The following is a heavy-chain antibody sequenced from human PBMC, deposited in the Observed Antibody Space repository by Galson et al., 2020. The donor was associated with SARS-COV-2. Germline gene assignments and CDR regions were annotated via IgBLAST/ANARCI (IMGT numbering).Heavy chain of an antibody. CDR3: ARVPYYAPYYYYGMDV. D-gene: IGHD2-2*01. Sequence: GGSLRLSCAASGFTFSSYWMSWVRQAPGKGLEWVANIKQDGSEKYYVDSVKGRFTISRDNAKNSLYLQMNSLRAEDTAVYYCARVPYYAPYYYYGMDVWGQGTTVTVSS. J-gene: IGHJ6*02. CDR1: GFTFSSYW. V-gene: IGHV3-7*05. CDR2: IKQDGSEK.